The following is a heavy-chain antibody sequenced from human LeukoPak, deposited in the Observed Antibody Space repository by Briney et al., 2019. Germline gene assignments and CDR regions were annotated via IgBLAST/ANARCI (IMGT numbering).Heavy chain of an antibody. CDR3: ARVVGGTTVTTYPYFDY. J-gene: IGHJ4*02. D-gene: IGHD4-17*01. V-gene: IGHV1-2*02. CDR2: INPNSGGT. CDR1: GYTLTGYY. Sequence: GASVKVSCKASGYTLTGYYMHWVRQAPGQGLEWMGWINPNSGGTNYAQKLQGRVTMTTDTSTITAYMELRSLRSDDTAVYYCARVVGGTTVTTYPYFDYWGQGTLVTVSS.